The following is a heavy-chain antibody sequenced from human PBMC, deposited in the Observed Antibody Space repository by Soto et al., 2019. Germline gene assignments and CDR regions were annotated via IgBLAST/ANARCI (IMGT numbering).Heavy chain of an antibody. CDR3: ARDRIVVVAATQYYYYGMDV. J-gene: IGHJ6*02. CDR2: ISAYNGNT. Sequence: ASVKVSCKASGYTFTSYGISWVRQAPGQGLEWMGWISAYNGNTNYAQKLQGRVTMTTDTSTSTAYMELRSLRSDDTAVYYCARDRIVVVAATQYYYYGMDVWGQGTTVTVS. CDR1: GYTFTSYG. V-gene: IGHV1-18*01. D-gene: IGHD2-15*01.